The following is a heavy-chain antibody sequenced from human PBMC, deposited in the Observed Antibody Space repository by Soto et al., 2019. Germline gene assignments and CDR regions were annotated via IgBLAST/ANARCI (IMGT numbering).Heavy chain of an antibody. V-gene: IGHV4-59*01. J-gene: IGHJ4*02. D-gene: IGHD3-16*01. CDR1: GGSSINYY. CDR2: MYYSGTS. CDR3: GRSGHSFGGVS. Sequence: PSETLSLTCSVSGGSSINYYGSWIRQTPEKGLEWIGYMYYSGTSNYNSSLKSRVTISVDTSKNQFSLKLSSVTAADTATYDCGRSGHSFGGVSWGLGTLVTVSS.